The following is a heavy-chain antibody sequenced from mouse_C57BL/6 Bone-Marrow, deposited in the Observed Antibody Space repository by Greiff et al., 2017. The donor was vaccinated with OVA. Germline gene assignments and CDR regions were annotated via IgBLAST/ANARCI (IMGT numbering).Heavy chain of an antibody. V-gene: IGHV5-4*01. CDR3: ARVHSNYFDY. CDR2: ISDGGSYT. CDR1: GFTFSSYA. D-gene: IGHD2-5*01. J-gene: IGHJ2*01. Sequence: EVQLVESGGGLVKPGGSLKLSCAASGFTFSSYAMSWVRQTPEKRLEWVATISDGGSYTNYPDNVKGRFTISRDNAKNNLYLQMSHLKSEDTAMYYCARVHSNYFDYWGQGTTLTVSS.